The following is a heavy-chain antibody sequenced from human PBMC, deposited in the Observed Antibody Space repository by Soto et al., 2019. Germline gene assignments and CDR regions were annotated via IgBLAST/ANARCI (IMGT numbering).Heavy chain of an antibody. J-gene: IGHJ6*02. D-gene: IGHD2-8*01. CDR1: GFTFSSYA. Sequence: QVQLVESGGGVVQPGRSLRLSCAAPGFTFSSYAMHWVRQAPGKGLEWVAVISYDGSNKYYADSVKGRFTISRDNSKNTLYLQMNSLRAEDTAVYYCARGGEVYDAVVGMDVWGQGTTVTVSS. CDR2: ISYDGSNK. V-gene: IGHV3-30-3*01. CDR3: ARGGEVYDAVVGMDV.